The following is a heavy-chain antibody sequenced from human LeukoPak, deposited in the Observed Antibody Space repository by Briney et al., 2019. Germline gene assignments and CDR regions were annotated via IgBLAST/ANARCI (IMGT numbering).Heavy chain of an antibody. J-gene: IGHJ4*02. V-gene: IGHV3-23*01. Sequence: GGSLRLSCAASGFTFSSYAMSWVRQAPGKGLEWVSAISGSGGSTYYADSVKGRFTISRDNSKNTLYLQMNSLRAEDTAVYYCAKQSRRGGARLGYFDYWGQGTLVTVSS. D-gene: IGHD2-21*01. CDR3: AKQSRRGGARLGYFDY. CDR1: GFTFSSYA. CDR2: ISGSGGST.